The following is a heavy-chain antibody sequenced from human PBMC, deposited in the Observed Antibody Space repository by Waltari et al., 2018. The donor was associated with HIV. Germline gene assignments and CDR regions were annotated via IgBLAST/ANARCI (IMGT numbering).Heavy chain of an antibody. CDR3: ARSRDYGSGKDYDMDV. J-gene: IGHJ6*02. CDR1: GYTFTYRY. Sequence: QMQLVQSGAEVTKTGSSVKVSCTASGYTFTYRYLHWVRQAPGQALEWRGWITPFNGNTNYAQKFQDRVTITRDRSMSTAYMELSSLRFEDTAMYYCARSRDYGSGKDYDMDVWGQGTTVTVSS. CDR2: ITPFNGNT. D-gene: IGHD3-10*01. V-gene: IGHV1-45*02.